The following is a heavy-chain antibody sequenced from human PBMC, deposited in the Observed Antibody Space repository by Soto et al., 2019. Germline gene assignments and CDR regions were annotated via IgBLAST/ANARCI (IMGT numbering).Heavy chain of an antibody. CDR2: IYYSGMT. J-gene: IGHJ5*02. Sequence: LSLTCTVSGGAINSAGYYWTWIRQHPGTGLEWIGYIYYSGMTHYNPSLMGRVTISSDTTKNQFSLRLKSVTAADTAVYYCARVRCTANSCFVFDPWGQGTLVTVSS. D-gene: IGHD2-2*01. V-gene: IGHV4-31*03. CDR3: ARVRCTANSCFVFDP. CDR1: GGAINSAGYY.